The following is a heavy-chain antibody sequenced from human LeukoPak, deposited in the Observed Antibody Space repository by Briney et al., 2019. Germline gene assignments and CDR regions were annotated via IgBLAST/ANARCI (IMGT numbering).Heavy chain of an antibody. CDR3: ARGYNILTGYYYFDY. CDR1: GGSISSYY. Sequence: SETLSLTCTVSGGSISSYYWSWIRQPAGKGLEWIGRIYTSGSTNHNPSLKSRVTMSVDTSKNQFSLKLSSVTAADTAVYYCARGYNILTGYYYFDYWGQGTLVTVSS. J-gene: IGHJ4*02. D-gene: IGHD3-9*01. V-gene: IGHV4-4*07. CDR2: IYTSGST.